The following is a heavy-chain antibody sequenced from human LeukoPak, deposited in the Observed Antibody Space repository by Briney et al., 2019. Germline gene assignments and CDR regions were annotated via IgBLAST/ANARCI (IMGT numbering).Heavy chain of an antibody. CDR2: IYYSGST. V-gene: IGHV4-39*01. CDR3: ARHDPGITMIVVARPDWYFDL. CDR1: GGXISSSSYY. J-gene: IGHJ2*01. Sequence: PSETLSLTCTVSGGXISSSSYYWGWIRQPPGKGLEWIGSIYYSGSTYYNPSLKSRVTISVDTSKNQFSLKLSSVTAADTAVYYCARHDPGITMIVVARPDWYFDLWGRGTLVTVSS. D-gene: IGHD3-22*01.